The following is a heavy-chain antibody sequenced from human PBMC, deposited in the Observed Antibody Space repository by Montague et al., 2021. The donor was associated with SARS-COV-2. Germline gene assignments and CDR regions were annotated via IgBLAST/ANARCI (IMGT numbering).Heavy chain of an antibody. D-gene: IGHD3-22*01. CDR1: GGSISTYS. V-gene: IGHV4-59*13. CDR2: VYYSGSI. Sequence: SETLSLTCTVSGGSISTYSWSWIRQPPGKGLEWIGYVYYSGSINYNPSLKSRVTLSIDTSKNQFSLKLSSVTAADTAVYFCARGTRYYYDSTSCFDLWGRGTLVTVSS. CDR3: ARGTRYYYDSTSCFDL. J-gene: IGHJ2*01.